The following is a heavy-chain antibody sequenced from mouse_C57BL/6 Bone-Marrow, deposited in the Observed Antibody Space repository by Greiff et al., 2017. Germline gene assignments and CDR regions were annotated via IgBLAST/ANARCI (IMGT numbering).Heavy chain of an antibody. CDR3: AKELIYYYGSSYFYWYFDV. CDR2: ILPGSGST. J-gene: IGHJ1*03. CDR1: GYTFTGYW. D-gene: IGHD1-1*01. V-gene: IGHV1-9*01. Sequence: QVQLKQSGAELMKPGASVKLSCKATGYTFTGYWIEWVKQRPGHGLEWIGEILPGSGSTNYNEKFKGKATFTADTSSNTAYMQLSSLTTEDSAIYYGAKELIYYYGSSYFYWYFDVWGTGTTVTVSS.